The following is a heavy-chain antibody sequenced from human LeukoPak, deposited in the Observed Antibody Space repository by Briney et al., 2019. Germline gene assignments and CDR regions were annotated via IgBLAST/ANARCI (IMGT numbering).Heavy chain of an antibody. CDR3: ARRPIAVAGTGAFDI. CDR1: GGSISSSNYY. Sequence: SETLSLTCTVSGGSISSSNYYWGWIRQPPGKGLEWIGSFYYSGSTFYSPSLKSRVTISVDMSKNQSSLKLSSVTAADTAVYYCARRPIAVAGTGAFDIWGQGTMVAVSS. J-gene: IGHJ3*02. V-gene: IGHV4-39*01. CDR2: FYYSGST. D-gene: IGHD6-19*01.